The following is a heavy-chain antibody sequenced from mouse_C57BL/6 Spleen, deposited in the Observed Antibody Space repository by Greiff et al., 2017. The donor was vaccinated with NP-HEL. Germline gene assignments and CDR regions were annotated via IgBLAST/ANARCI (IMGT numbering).Heavy chain of an antibody. J-gene: IGHJ3*01. Sequence: EVKLQESGPGLVKPSQSLSLTCSVTGYSITSGYYWNWIRQFPGNKLEWMGYISYDGSNNYNPSLKNRTSITRDTSKNQFFLKLNSVTTEDTATYYCARGDYYGSSAWFAYWGQGTLVTVSA. V-gene: IGHV3-6*01. CDR3: ARGDYYGSSAWFAY. D-gene: IGHD1-1*01. CDR2: ISYDGSN. CDR1: GYSITSGYY.